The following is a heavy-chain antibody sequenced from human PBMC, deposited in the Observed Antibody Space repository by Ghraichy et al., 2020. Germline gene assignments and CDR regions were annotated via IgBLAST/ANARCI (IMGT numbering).Heavy chain of an antibody. D-gene: IGHD3-3*01. CDR1: GFTFSSYS. J-gene: IGHJ4*02. Sequence: GGSLRLSCAASGFTFSSYSMNWVRQAPGKGEWVSSISSSSSYIYYADSVKGRFTISRDNAKNSLYLQMNSLRAEDTAVYYCARESPGRVIISWGQGTLVTVSS. CDR3: ARESPGRVIIS. V-gene: IGHV3-21*01. CDR2: ISSSSSYI.